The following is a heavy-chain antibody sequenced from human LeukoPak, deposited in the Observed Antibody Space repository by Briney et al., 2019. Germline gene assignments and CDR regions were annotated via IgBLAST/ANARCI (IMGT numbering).Heavy chain of an antibody. Sequence: GESLKISCKGSGYSFTSYWIGWVRQMPGKGLEWMGIIYPGDSDTRYSPSFQGQVTVSADKSISTAYLQWSSLKASDTAMYYCTTTSSWYVPPNWFDPWGQGTLVTVSS. D-gene: IGHD6-13*01. V-gene: IGHV5-51*01. CDR1: GYSFTSYW. CDR2: IYPGDSDT. CDR3: TTTSSWYVPPNWFDP. J-gene: IGHJ5*02.